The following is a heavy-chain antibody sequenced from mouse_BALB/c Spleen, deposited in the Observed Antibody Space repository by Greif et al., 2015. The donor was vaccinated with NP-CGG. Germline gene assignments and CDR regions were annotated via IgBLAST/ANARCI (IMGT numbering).Heavy chain of an antibody. Sequence: VKLMESGAELARPGASVKLSCKASGYTFTDYYINWVKQRTGQGLEWIGEIYPGSGNTYYNEKFKGKATLTADKSSSTAYMQLSSLTSEDSAVYFCARGTTPYYFDYWGQGTTLTVSS. CDR3: ARGTTPYYFDY. CDR2: IYPGSGNT. J-gene: IGHJ2*01. V-gene: IGHV1-77*01. CDR1: GYTFTDYY. D-gene: IGHD2-12*01.